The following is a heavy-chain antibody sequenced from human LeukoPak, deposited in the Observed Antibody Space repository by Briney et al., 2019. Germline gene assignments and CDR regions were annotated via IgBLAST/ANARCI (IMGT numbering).Heavy chain of an antibody. J-gene: IGHJ1*01. D-gene: IGHD1-26*01. Sequence: SQTLFLTCTVSGDSLSSGSFYWTWIRQPAGKGLEWIGRIYTGGNTNYTPSLQSRVAISMDTSKNQFSLKLSSVTAADTAVYYCAKWERLNRVFFWGQGTLVAVSS. CDR2: IYTGGNT. V-gene: IGHV4-61*02. CDR3: AKWERLNRVFF. CDR1: GDSLSSGSFY.